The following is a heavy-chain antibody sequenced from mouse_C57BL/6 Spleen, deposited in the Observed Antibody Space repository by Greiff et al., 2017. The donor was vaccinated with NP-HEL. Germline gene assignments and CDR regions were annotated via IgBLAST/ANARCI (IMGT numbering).Heavy chain of an antibody. J-gene: IGHJ1*03. CDR3: ARSYTTVVATGNWYFDV. D-gene: IGHD1-1*01. V-gene: IGHV1-64*01. Sequence: VQLQQPGAELVKPGASVKLSCKASGYTFTSYWMHWVKQRPGQGLEWIGMIHPNSGSTNYNEKFKSKATLTADKSSSTAYMQLSSLTSEDSAVYYCARSYTTVVATGNWYFDVWGTGTTVTVSS. CDR2: IHPNSGST. CDR1: GYTFTSYW.